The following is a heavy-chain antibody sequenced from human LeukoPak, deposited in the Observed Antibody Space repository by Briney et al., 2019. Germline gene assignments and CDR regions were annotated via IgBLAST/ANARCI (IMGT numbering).Heavy chain of an antibody. CDR3: ARQYVAVAGLEQFFDY. D-gene: IGHD6-19*01. V-gene: IGHV4-39*01. CDR2: IYYSRST. Sequence: SETLSLTCTVSGGSISSSSYYWGWIRQPPGKGLEWIGSIYYSRSTYYNPSLKSRVTISVDTSKNQFSLKLSSVTAADTAVYCCARQYVAVAGLEQFFDYWGQGTLVTVS. CDR1: GGSISSSSYY. J-gene: IGHJ4*02.